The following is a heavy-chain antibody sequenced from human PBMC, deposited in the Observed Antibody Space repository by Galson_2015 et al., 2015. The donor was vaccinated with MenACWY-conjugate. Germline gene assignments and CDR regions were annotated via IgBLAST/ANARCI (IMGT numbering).Heavy chain of an antibody. CDR1: GGSFSGYY. V-gene: IGHV4-34*01. CDR3: ATEGAYCSSTSCFYWFDP. CDR2: INHSGST. D-gene: IGHD2-2*01. J-gene: IGHJ5*02. Sequence: SETLSLTCAVYGGSFSGYYWSWIRQPPGKGLEWIGEINHSGSTNYNPSLKSRVTISVDTSKNQFSLKLSSVTAADAAVYYCATEGAYCSSTSCFYWFDPWGQGTLVTVSS.